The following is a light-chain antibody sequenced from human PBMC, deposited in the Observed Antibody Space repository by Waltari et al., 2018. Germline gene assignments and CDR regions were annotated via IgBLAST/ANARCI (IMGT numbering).Light chain of an antibody. Sequence: DIQLTQSHSTLSASVGDRVTITCRTSQTISNWLAWYQQKSGKAPNLLIYQASSLKSGGPSRFSGSGSGTEFTLTIRSLQPEDFATYYCQKYNNYPYTFGQGTKLEIK. CDR2: QAS. V-gene: IGKV1-5*03. CDR3: QKYNNYPYT. J-gene: IGKJ2*01. CDR1: QTISNW.